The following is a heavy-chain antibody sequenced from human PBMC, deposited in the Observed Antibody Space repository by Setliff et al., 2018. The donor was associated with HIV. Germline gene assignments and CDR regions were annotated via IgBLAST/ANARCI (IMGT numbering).Heavy chain of an antibody. CDR1: GLSRNISDVG. CDR3: AHSPDTWYFGEYFRH. J-gene: IGHJ1*01. CDR2: IYWNDDK. V-gene: IGHV2-5*01. D-gene: IGHD3-9*01. Sequence: SGPTLVNPTQTLTLTCTLSGLSRNISDVGVGWLRQPPGKALEWLALIYWNDDKRYSPSLKSRVTVTKDTAKNQVVLTMTNMDPADTATYFCAHSPDTWYFGEYFRHWGQGTLVTVST.